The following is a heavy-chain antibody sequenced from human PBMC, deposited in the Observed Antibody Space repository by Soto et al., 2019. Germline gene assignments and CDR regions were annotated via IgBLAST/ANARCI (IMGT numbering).Heavy chain of an antibody. CDR1: GGSISSSSYY. CDR3: ARDIVVVPAAMPEGMGWFDP. D-gene: IGHD2-2*01. CDR2: IYYSGST. V-gene: IGHV4-39*01. Sequence: PSETLSLTCTVSGGSISSSSYYWGWIRQPPGKGLEWIGSIYYSGSTYYNPSLKSRVTISVDTSKNQFSLKLSSVTAADTAVYYCARDIVVVPAAMPEGMGWFDPWGQGTLVTVSS. J-gene: IGHJ5*02.